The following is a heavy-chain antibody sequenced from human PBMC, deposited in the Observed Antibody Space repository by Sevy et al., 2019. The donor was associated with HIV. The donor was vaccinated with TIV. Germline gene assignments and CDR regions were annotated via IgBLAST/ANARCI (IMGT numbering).Heavy chain of an antibody. J-gene: IGHJ4*02. Sequence: GGSLRLACAASRFTFSTYDIHWVRQAPGKGLEWVAVISHDGSYQYYTDSVKDRFTISRDDSKNKAYLQMNSLRADDSGVYYCAKGQGYDYIWGNERSEYYFDYWGQGTLVTVSS. V-gene: IGHV3-30*18. D-gene: IGHD3-16*01. CDR1: RFTFSTYD. CDR2: ISHDGSYQ. CDR3: AKGQGYDYIWGNERSEYYFDY.